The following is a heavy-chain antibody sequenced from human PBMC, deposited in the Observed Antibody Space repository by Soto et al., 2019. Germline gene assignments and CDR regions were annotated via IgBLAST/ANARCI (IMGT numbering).Heavy chain of an antibody. J-gene: IGHJ5*02. V-gene: IGHV4-61*08. Sequence: ETLSLTCTVSGGSISSGGYYWSWIRQHPGKGLEWIGYIYYSGSTNYNPSLKSRVTISVDTSKNQFSLRLSSVTAADTAVYYCARAYYDTSGYSLDPWGQGTLVTVS. CDR1: GGSISSGGYY. CDR2: IYYSGST. CDR3: ARAYYDTSGYSLDP. D-gene: IGHD3-22*01.